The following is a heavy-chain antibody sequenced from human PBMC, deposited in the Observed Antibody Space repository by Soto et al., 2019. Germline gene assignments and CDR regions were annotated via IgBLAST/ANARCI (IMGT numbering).Heavy chain of an antibody. D-gene: IGHD3-10*01. J-gene: IGHJ4*02. V-gene: IGHV3-30-3*01. CDR3: ARDLRAEMVRGVTLDY. Sequence: QVQLVESGEGVVQPGRSLRLSCAASGFTFSSYAMHWVRQAPGKGLEWVAVISYDGSNKYYADSVKGRFTISRDNSKNTLYLQMNSLRAEDTAVYYCARDLRAEMVRGVTLDYWGQGTLVTVSS. CDR2: ISYDGSNK. CDR1: GFTFSSYA.